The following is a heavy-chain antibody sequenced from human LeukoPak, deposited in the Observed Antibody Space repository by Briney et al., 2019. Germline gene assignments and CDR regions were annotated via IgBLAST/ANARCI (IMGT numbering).Heavy chain of an antibody. D-gene: IGHD3-9*01. V-gene: IGHV3-74*01. CDR3: ASSFTIKDS. J-gene: IGHJ4*02. CDR1: GFTFSSYW. CDR2: INPDGSST. Sequence: PGGSLRLSCAASGFTFSSYWMHWVRQAPGKGLVWVSRINPDGSSTNYADSAKGRFTISRDNAKKTLYLQMNSLRAEDTAVYYCASSFTIKDSWGQGTLVTVSS.